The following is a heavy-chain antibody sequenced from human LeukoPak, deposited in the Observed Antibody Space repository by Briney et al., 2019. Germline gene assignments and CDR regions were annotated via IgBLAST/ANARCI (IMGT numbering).Heavy chain of an antibody. CDR1: GFTFNSYN. Sequence: PGGSLRLSCAASGFTFNSYNMNWVRQAPGKGLEWVSSISSSSSYIYYADSVKGRFTISRDNAKNSLYLQMNSLRAEDTAVYYCARSFLDILVVVAGGYFDYWGQGTLVTVSS. V-gene: IGHV3-21*01. CDR3: ARSFLDILVVVAGGYFDY. CDR2: ISSSSSYI. J-gene: IGHJ4*02. D-gene: IGHD2-15*01.